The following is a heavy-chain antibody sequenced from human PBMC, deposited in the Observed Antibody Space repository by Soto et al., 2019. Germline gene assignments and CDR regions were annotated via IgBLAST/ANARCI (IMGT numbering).Heavy chain of an antibody. CDR2: IYSGGST. CDR3: ARDGLHCSSGRGYGVPMDV. V-gene: IGHV3-66*01. J-gene: IGHJ6*03. Sequence: SGFTVSSKYMSWFREAPGRGLECVSLIYSGGSTSYADSVKGRFTISRDNSRNTPYLQMNSLRDEDTAVYYCARDGLHCSSGRGYGVPMDVWVKGTTVTVSS. CDR1: GFTVSSKY. D-gene: IGHD2-15*01.